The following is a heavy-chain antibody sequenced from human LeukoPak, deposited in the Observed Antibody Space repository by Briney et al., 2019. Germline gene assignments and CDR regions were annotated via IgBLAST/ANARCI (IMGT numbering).Heavy chain of an antibody. Sequence: PSETLSLTCSVSGGSLSRSSYYWGWIRQPPGKGLEWIGSIFYSGSTVYNPSLKSRVTISVDTSKNQFSLKLTSVTAADTAAYYCASIDYGWRQGILVIVSS. V-gene: IGHV4-39*01. CDR3: ASIDYG. J-gene: IGHJ4*02. CDR2: IFYSGST. CDR1: GGSLSRSSYY. D-gene: IGHD4-17*01.